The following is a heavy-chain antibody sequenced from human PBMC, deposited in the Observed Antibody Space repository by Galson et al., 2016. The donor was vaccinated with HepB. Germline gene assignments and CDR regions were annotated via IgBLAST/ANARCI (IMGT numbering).Heavy chain of an antibody. V-gene: IGHV3-33*01. CDR3: ARAMTGLGFSGMAV. CDR2: IWYDGSKK. CDR1: GFTFSSYG. D-gene: IGHD3-9*01. J-gene: IGHJ6*02. Sequence: SLRLSCAASGFTFSSYGMHWVRQAPGKGLEWVALIWYDGSKKYHADSVKGRFTISKDNSKDTLYLQMDSLRVEDTAIYYCARAMTGLGFSGMAVWGQGTTVTVS.